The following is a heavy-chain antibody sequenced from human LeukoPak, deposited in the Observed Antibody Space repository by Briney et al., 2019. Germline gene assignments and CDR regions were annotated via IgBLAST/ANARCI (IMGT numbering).Heavy chain of an antibody. Sequence: GGSLRLSCTASGFTFGDYAMSWFRQAPGKGLEWVGFTRSKAYGGTTEYAASVKGRFTISRDDSKSIAYLQMNSLKTEDTAVYYCTSARNPYYYDSSQEPPDAFDIWGQGTMVTVSS. CDR1: GFTFGDYA. V-gene: IGHV3-49*03. CDR2: TRSKAYGGTT. J-gene: IGHJ3*02. CDR3: TSARNPYYYDSSQEPPDAFDI. D-gene: IGHD3-22*01.